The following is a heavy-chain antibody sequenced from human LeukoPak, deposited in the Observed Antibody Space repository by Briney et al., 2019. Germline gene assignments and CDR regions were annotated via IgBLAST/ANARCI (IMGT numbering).Heavy chain of an antibody. CDR1: GWSFSSYS. CDR2: VSGSWGST. CDR3: ARARRGDDYVWGSYRLWYYFDY. Sequence: PGWALRLSCAACGWSFSSYSMSWVRQAPGRGLEGVSAVSGSWGSTNYDASLKGRFTISRDNSKNTLYLQMNSLRAEDTAVYYCARARRGDDYVWGSYRLWYYFDYWGQGTLVTVSS. J-gene: IGHJ4*02. V-gene: IGHV3-23*02. D-gene: IGHD3-16*02.